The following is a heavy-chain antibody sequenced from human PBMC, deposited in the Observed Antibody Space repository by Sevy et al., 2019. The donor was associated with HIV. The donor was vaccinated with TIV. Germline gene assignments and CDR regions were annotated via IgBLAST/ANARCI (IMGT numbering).Heavy chain of an antibody. Sequence: GGSLRLSCAASGFIFSSYEMTWVRQAPGTGLEWVSSISSRGSATYYANSVRGRFTIFRDNAENSLYLQMSSLRVEDTAVYYCARELPPSATTVAHFDYWGQGTLVTVSS. V-gene: IGHV3-48*03. CDR1: GFIFSSYE. CDR3: ARELPPSATTVAHFDY. J-gene: IGHJ4*02. CDR2: ISSRGSAT. D-gene: IGHD4-17*01.